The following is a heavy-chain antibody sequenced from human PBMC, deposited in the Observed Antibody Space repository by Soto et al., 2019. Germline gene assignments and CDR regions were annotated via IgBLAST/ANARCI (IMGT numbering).Heavy chain of an antibody. J-gene: IGHJ6*02. Sequence: QVQLVQSGAEVRKPGSSVTVSCKASGGTFSNYAISWVRQAPGQGLEWMGGIIPIVGTGSYAQKFQGRVTITADEPTTTAYMELRSLRFEDTAVYYCARVVILVPTASTHYYYHMDVWGPGTTVTVSS. CDR3: ARVVILVPTASTHYYYHMDV. V-gene: IGHV1-69*01. CDR1: GGTFSNYA. D-gene: IGHD2-2*01. CDR2: IIPIVGTG.